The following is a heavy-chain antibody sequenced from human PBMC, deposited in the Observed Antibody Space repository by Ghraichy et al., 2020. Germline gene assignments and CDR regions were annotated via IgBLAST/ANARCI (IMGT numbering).Heavy chain of an antibody. J-gene: IGHJ3*02. Sequence: VRGAPGEGRAWRGWISGDNGNTNYAQKFQGRVTMTTDTSTSTVYMELRSLRSDDTAVYYCAAGIMILTPRVFDIWGQGTMVTVSS. D-gene: IGHD3-9*01. CDR3: AAGIMILTPRVFDI. CDR2: ISGDNGNT. V-gene: IGHV1-18*01.